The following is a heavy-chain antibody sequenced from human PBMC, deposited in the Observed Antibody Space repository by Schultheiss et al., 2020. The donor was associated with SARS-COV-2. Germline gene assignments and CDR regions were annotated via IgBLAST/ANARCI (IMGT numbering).Heavy chain of an antibody. CDR2: ISSSGSTI. D-gene: IGHD4-17*01. Sequence: GGSLRLSCAASGFTFSRYGMHWVRQAPGKGLEWVSYISSSGSTIYYADSVKGRFTISRDNSKNSLYLQMNSLRAEDTAVYYCAKVGDDYGDYVGDYWGQGTLVTVSS. CDR3: AKVGDDYGDYVGDY. CDR1: GFTFSRYG. V-gene: IGHV3-48*01. J-gene: IGHJ4*02.